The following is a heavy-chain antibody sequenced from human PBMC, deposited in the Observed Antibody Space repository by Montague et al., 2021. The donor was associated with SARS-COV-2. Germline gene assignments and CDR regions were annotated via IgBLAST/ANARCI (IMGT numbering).Heavy chain of an antibody. V-gene: IGHV3-7*01. CDR1: GFPFSNYW. CDR3: ARGGLCSSISCYTEYYFDY. D-gene: IGHD2-2*02. Sequence: LRLSCAASGFPFSNYWMSWVRQAPGKGLEWVANINQDGSEKYYVDSVKGRFTISRDNAKNSLSLQVNSLRAEDTAVYYCARGGLCSSISCYTEYYFDYWGQGALVTVSS. J-gene: IGHJ4*02. CDR2: INQDGSEK.